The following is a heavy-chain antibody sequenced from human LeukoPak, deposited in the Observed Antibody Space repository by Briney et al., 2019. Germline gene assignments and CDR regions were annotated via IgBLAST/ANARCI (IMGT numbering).Heavy chain of an antibody. CDR3: AKGRITMVRGVITDLGY. J-gene: IGHJ4*02. V-gene: IGHV3-23*01. CDR1: GFTFSSYA. D-gene: IGHD3-10*01. CDR2: ISGSGGST. Sequence: GGSLRLSCAASGFTFSSYAMSWVRQAPGKGLEWVSAISGSGGSTDYADSVKGRFTISRDNSKNTLYLQMNSLRAEDTAVYYCAKGRITMVRGVITDLGYWGQGTLVTVSS.